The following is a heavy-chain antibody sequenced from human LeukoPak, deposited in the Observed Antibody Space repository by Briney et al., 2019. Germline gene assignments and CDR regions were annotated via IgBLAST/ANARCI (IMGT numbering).Heavy chain of an antibody. CDR2: IRYDGSNK. CDR1: GFTFSSYG. D-gene: IGHD3-9*01. J-gene: IGHJ4*02. CDR3: AKNTRYFDWLNDY. Sequence: GGSLRLSCAASGFTFSSYGMHWVRQAPGKGLEWVAFIRYDGSNKYYADSVKGRFTISRDNSKNTLYLQMNSLRAEDTAVYYCAKNTRYFDWLNDYWGQGTLVTVSS. V-gene: IGHV3-30*02.